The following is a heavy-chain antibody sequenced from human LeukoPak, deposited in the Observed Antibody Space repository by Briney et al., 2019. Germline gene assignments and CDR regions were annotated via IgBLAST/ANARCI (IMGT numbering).Heavy chain of an antibody. V-gene: IGHV1-2*02. Sequence: ASVKVSCKASGYTFTSYYMHWVRQAPGQGLEWMGWINPNSGGTNYAQKFQGRVTMTRDTSISTAYMELSRLRSDDTAVYYCAGALGGCSGGSCPGWGQGTLVTVSS. D-gene: IGHD2-15*01. CDR2: INPNSGGT. CDR1: GYTFTSYY. J-gene: IGHJ4*02. CDR3: AGALGGCSGGSCPG.